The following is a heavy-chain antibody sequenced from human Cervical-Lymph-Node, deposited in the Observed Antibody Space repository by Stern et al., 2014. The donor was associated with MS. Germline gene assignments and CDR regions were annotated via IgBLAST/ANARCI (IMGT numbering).Heavy chain of an antibody. J-gene: IGHJ3*02. CDR3: ARSSVTTPNAFDI. Sequence: QVQLQESGSGLVKPSQTLSLTCAVSGGSISSGGYSWSWIRQPPGKGLEWIGYIYHSGSTYYNPSLQSRVTISVDRSKNQFSLKLSSVTAADTAVYYCARSSVTTPNAFDIWGQGTMVTVSS. CDR1: GGSISSGGYS. D-gene: IGHD4-17*01. V-gene: IGHV4-30-2*01. CDR2: IYHSGST.